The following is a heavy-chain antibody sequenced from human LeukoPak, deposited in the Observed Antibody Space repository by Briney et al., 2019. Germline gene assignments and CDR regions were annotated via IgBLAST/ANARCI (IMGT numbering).Heavy chain of an antibody. CDR3: AKRGDGGAWYDS. Sequence: PGGSLRLSCAVSGFTFSTYWMDWVRQAPGKGLVWVSRISSDGSNTAYADSVKGRFTISRDNAKNTPFLQMSSLRAEDTAVYYCAKRGDGGAWYDSWGQGTLVIVSS. CDR2: ISSDGSNT. D-gene: IGHD5-24*01. CDR1: GFTFSTYW. V-gene: IGHV3-74*01. J-gene: IGHJ5*01.